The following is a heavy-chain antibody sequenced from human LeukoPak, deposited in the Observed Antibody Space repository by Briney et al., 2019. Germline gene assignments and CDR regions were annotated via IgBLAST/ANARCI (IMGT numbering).Heavy chain of an antibody. Sequence: PSETLSLTCAVSGGSFSDYFWTWIRQPPGKGLEWIGEINHSGSTNYYPSLKSRVTISVDTSKNQFSLKLSSVTAAGTAVYYCARGLAARGRYGMYFDYWGQGTLVTVSS. CDR1: GGSFSDYF. J-gene: IGHJ4*02. D-gene: IGHD4-17*01. CDR3: ARGLAARGRYGMYFDY. V-gene: IGHV4-34*01. CDR2: INHSGST.